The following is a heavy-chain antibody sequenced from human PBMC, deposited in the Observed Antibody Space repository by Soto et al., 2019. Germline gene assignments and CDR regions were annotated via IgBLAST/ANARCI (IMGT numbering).Heavy chain of an antibody. CDR3: AKDLTMIVVVLDY. CDR1: GFTFSSYG. V-gene: IGHV3-30*18. Sequence: GGSLRLSCAASGFTFSSYGIHWVRQAPGKGLEWVAVISYDGSNKYYADSVKGRFTISRDNSKNTLYLQMNSLRAEDTAVYYCAKDLTMIVVVLDYWGQGTLVTVSS. J-gene: IGHJ4*02. CDR2: ISYDGSNK. D-gene: IGHD3-22*01.